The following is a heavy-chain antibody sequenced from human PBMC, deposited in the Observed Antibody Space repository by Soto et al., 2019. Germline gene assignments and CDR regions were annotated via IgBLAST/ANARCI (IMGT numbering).Heavy chain of an antibody. CDR2: MIPIFGTA. J-gene: IGHJ3*02. Sequence: SVKVSCKASGGTFSRYAISWVRQAPGQGLEWMGGMIPIFGTANYAQKFQGRVTITADDSTSTAYMELSSLRSEDTAVYYCASRTYDILTGYYVHHAFDIWGQGTMVTVSS. V-gene: IGHV1-69*13. D-gene: IGHD3-9*01. CDR1: GGTFSRYA. CDR3: ASRTYDILTGYYVHHAFDI.